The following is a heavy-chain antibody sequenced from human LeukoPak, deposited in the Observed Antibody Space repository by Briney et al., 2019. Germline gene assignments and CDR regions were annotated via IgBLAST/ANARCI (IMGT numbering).Heavy chain of an antibody. J-gene: IGHJ4*02. V-gene: IGHV3-21*04. CDR1: GFTFSTYA. CDR2: VSSTSFHI. CDR3: AREGRRGGYDRNYYFDY. Sequence: GGSLRLSCAASGFTFSTYAMNWVRQAPGKGLEWVSSVSSTSFHIYYADSVRGRFTISRDNAKNSLYLQMNSLRDEDSAIYYCAREGRRGGYDRNYYFDYWGQGTLVTVPS. D-gene: IGHD5-12*01.